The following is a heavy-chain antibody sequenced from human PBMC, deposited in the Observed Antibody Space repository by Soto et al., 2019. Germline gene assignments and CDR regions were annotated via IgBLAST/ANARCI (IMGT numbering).Heavy chain of an antibody. CDR3: AKDCSSTSCYGWYYYGMDV. J-gene: IGHJ6*02. Sequence: GGSLRLSCAASGFTVSSYAMSWVRQAPGKGLEWVSAISGSGGSTYYADSVKGRFTITRDNSKNTLYLQMNSLRAEDTAVYYCAKDCSSTSCYGWYYYGMDVWGQGTTVTVSS. V-gene: IGHV3-23*01. CDR1: GFTVSSYA. CDR2: ISGSGGST. D-gene: IGHD2-2*01.